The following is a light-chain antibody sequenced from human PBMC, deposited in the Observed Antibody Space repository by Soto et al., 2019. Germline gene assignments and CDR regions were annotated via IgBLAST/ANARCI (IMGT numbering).Light chain of an antibody. J-gene: IGLJ2*01. CDR1: SSDVGRYNY. CDR2: EVT. Sequence: QSVLAQPASVSASPGQSITISCTGTSSDVGRYNYVSWYQHHPGKAPKLLIYEVTHRPSGVSNRFSASKSGNTASLPISGLQPEDEADYYCKSFTATNTLVFGGGTKLTVL. CDR3: KSFTATNTLV. V-gene: IGLV2-14*01.